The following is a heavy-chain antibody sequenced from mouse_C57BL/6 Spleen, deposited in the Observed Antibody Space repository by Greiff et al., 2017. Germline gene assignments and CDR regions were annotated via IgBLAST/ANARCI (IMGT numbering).Heavy chain of an antibody. CDR3: GRGDYVGAWFAY. J-gene: IGHJ3*01. D-gene: IGHD2-4*01. Sequence: EVKLMESGPGMVKPSQSLSLTCTVTGYSITSCYDWHWNRHFPGNNLEWMGYISYSGSTNYNPSLKSRTSITPDTSSNPFFLKFSYVTTEDTATYYWGRGDYVGAWFAYGGQGTLVTVSA. CDR2: ISYSGST. V-gene: IGHV3-1*01. CDR1: GYSITSCYD.